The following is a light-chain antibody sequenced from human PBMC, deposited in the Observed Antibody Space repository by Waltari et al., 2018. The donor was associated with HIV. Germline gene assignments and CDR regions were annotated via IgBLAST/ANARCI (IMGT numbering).Light chain of an antibody. CDR2: DVI. Sequence: QSALTQPRSVSGSPGQSVAISCSEISSDFGGPHFVSWYQQQPGKAPKLIIYDVIKRHSGVPDRFSASLSGNMATLTISGLQTEDEADYYCCSYAGFNTFVFGSGTKVTVL. J-gene: IGLJ1*01. V-gene: IGLV2-11*01. CDR3: CSYAGFNTFV. CDR1: SSDFGGPHF.